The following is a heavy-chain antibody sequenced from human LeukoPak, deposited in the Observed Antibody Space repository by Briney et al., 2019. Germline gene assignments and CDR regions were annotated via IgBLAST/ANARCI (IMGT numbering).Heavy chain of an antibody. Sequence: SETLSFTCAVYGGSFSGYYWSWIRQPPGKALKGIAEINHSGSTNYNPSLKSRVTISVDTSKNQFSLKLSAVTAADTDVYYCASTLYYDILTGYSDAFDIWGQGTIVSDS. CDR3: ASTLYYDILTGYSDAFDI. D-gene: IGHD3-9*01. V-gene: IGHV4-34*01. CDR2: INHSGST. J-gene: IGHJ3*02. CDR1: GGSFSGYY.